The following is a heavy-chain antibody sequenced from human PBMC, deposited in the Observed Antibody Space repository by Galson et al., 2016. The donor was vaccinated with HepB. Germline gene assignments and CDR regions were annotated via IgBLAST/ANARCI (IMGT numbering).Heavy chain of an antibody. J-gene: IGHJ4*02. Sequence: SLRLSCAASGFTFNNYWMTWVRQAPGKGLEWVANINQDGSEEYFVDSVKGRFTISRDNAKNSLYLQINNLRPGDTAVYYCARSRFRVTEFDCWGQGTLVSVSS. CDR2: INQDGSEE. D-gene: IGHD2-21*02. CDR1: GFTFNNYW. CDR3: ARSRFRVTEFDC. V-gene: IGHV3-7*01.